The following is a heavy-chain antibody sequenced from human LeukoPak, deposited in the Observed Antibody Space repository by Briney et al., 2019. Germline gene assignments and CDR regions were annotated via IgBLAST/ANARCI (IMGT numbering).Heavy chain of an antibody. CDR2: VYYSGST. J-gene: IGHJ4*02. CDR3: ARGQIGGVVLLYDY. D-gene: IGHD3-10*01. CDR1: GGSISSYY. Sequence: SETLSLTCTVSGGSISSYYWSWIRQPPGKGLEWIGFVYYSGSTNYNPSLKSRVTISVDTSKNQFSLKLSSVTAADTAVYYCARGQIGGVVLLYDYWGQGTLVTVSS. V-gene: IGHV4-59*12.